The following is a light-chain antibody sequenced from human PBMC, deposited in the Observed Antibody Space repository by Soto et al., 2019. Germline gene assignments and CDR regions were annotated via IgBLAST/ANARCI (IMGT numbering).Light chain of an antibody. CDR2: DVN. V-gene: IGLV2-8*01. Sequence: LTQSTSASGSPGQSFTISCTATISDVGGYNYVSWYQQRPGKAPKLMISDVNKRPSGVPDRFSGYKYGNTASLTVSGLQAEDEADYYCSSYAGNNIYVFGGGTKVTVL. CDR3: SSYAGNNIYV. J-gene: IGLJ1*01. CDR1: ISDVGGYNY.